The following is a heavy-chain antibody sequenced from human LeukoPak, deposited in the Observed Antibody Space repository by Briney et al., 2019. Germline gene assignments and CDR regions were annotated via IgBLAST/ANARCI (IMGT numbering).Heavy chain of an antibody. CDR3: ARNDYYDSSGYPLIFDY. D-gene: IGHD3-22*01. J-gene: IGHJ4*02. CDR2: ISYDGSNK. V-gene: IGHV3-30*04. Sequence: GGSLRLSCAASGFTFSSYAMHWVRQAPGKGLEWVAVISYDGSNKYYADSVKGRFTISRDNSKNTLYLQMNSLRAEDTAVYYCARNDYYDSSGYPLIFDYWGQGTLVTVSS. CDR1: GFTFSSYA.